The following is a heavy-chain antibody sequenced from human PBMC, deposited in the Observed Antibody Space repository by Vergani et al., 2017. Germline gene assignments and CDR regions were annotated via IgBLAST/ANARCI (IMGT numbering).Heavy chain of an antibody. CDR3: AKVGRSEVAGTFGACDI. J-gene: IGHJ3*02. V-gene: IGHV3-23*01. D-gene: IGHD6-19*01. Sequence: EVQLLESGGDLVQPGGSLRLSCAASVFTFIMHAMSWVRQAPGKGLEWVSPLSASDRRTHYADSVKGRFTISRDNSKNTLFLHMNSLRPEDTAVYYCAKVGRSEVAGTFGACDIWGQGKRVTVSS. CDR1: VFTFIMHA. CDR2: LSASDRRT.